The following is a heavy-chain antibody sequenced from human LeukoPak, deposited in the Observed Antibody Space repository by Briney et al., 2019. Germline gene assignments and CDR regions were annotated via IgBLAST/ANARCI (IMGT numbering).Heavy chain of an antibody. CDR1: GYTFTGYY. Sequence: PKASVKVSCKASGYTFTGYYMHWVRQAPGQGLEWMGWTNPNSGGTNYAQKFQGWVTMTRDTSISTAYMELSRLRSDDTAVYYCARISSGWLRPADTRKGWFDPWGQGTLVTVSS. CDR2: TNPNSGGT. J-gene: IGHJ5*02. D-gene: IGHD6-19*01. CDR3: ARISSGWLRPADTRKGWFDP. V-gene: IGHV1-2*04.